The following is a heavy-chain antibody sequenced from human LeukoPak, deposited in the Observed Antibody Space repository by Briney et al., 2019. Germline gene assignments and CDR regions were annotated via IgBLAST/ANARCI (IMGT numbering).Heavy chain of an antibody. CDR2: ISGSSNDI. Sequence: AGGSLRLSCAASGFPFSIYTMNWVRQAPGKGLEWVSSISGSSNDIYYADSVKGRFTISRDNAKNSLYLQMNSLRAEDTAVYYCATDYWCSGGSCYPPEGGQGTLVTVSS. D-gene: IGHD2-15*01. CDR3: ATDYWCSGGSCYPPE. V-gene: IGHV3-21*01. J-gene: IGHJ4*02. CDR1: GFPFSIYT.